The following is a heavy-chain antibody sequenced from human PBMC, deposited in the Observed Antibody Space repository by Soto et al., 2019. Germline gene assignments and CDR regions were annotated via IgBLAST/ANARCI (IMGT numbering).Heavy chain of an antibody. V-gene: IGHV3-30-3*01. Sequence: LRLSCVASGFIFSDYAMHWARQAPGKGLEWVALISPAGTNQYYADSAKGRFTISRDNSKNTLYLQMNSLRPEDTGLYYCARENSRISPRLFQHWGHGTLVTVSS. CDR3: ARENSRISPRLFQH. J-gene: IGHJ1*01. CDR2: ISPAGTNQ. CDR1: GFIFSDYA. D-gene: IGHD6-6*01.